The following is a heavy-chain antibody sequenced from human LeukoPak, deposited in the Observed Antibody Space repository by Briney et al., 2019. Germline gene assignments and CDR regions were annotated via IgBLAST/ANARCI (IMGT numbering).Heavy chain of an antibody. CDR1: GGSISSYY. CDR3: ARGAYYDFWSGYSDNAFDI. J-gene: IGHJ3*02. CDR2: IYYSGST. D-gene: IGHD3-3*01. V-gene: IGHV4-59*12. Sequence: SETLSLTCTVSGGSISSYYWSWIRQPPGKGLEWIGYIYYSGSTNYNPSLKSRVTISVDTSKNQFSLRLSSVTAADTAVYYCARGAYYDFWSGYSDNAFDIWGQGTLVTVSS.